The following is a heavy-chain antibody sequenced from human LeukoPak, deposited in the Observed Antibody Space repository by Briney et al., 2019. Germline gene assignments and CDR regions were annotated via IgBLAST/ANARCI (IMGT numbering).Heavy chain of an antibody. V-gene: IGHV3-30*18. D-gene: IGHD6-13*01. CDR2: ISYDGSNK. J-gene: IGHJ4*02. CDR3: AKDVLQQLASYFDF. Sequence: GGSLRLSCAASGFTFSSYGMHWVRQAPGKGLEWVAVISYDGSNKYYADSVKGRFTISRDNSKNSLYLQMNSLRAEDTAVYYCAKDVLQQLASYFDFWGQGTLVTVSS. CDR1: GFTFSSYG.